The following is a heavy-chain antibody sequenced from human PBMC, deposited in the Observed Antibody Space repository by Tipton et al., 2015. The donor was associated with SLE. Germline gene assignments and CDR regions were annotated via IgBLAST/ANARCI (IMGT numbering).Heavy chain of an antibody. J-gene: IGHJ4*02. CDR2: IYTDGSRI. CDR3: ARCLFSDYGIDS. Sequence: SLRLSCAASGFTFSNFWMHWVRQAPGKGLVWVSRIYTDGSRIHYADSVKGRFTISRDNAKNTLYLEMNSLRAEDTAVYYCARCLFSDYGIDSWGQGTLVTGSS. CDR1: GFTFSNFW. V-gene: IGHV3-74*01. D-gene: IGHD4-17*01.